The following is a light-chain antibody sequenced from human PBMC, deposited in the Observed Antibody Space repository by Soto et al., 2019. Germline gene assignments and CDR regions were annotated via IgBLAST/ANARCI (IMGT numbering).Light chain of an antibody. CDR1: QRVSSSY. J-gene: IGKJ2*01. Sequence: EIVLTQSPGTLSLSPGERATLSCRASQRVSSSYLAWYQQKPGQAPRLLIYGASSRATGIPDRFSGSGSGTDFTLTISRLEPEDFAVYFCQRYGNSPPFTFGQGTKVEIK. CDR2: GAS. CDR3: QRYGNSPPFT. V-gene: IGKV3-20*01.